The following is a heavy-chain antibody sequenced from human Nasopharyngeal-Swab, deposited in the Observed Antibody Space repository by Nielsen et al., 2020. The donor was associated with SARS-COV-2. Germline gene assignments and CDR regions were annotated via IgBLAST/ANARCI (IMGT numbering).Heavy chain of an antibody. CDR1: GFTFSSYE. CDR3: ARPTGFGEAGYFDY. V-gene: IGHV3-48*03. D-gene: IGHD3-10*01. CDR2: ISSSGSTI. J-gene: IGHJ4*02. Sequence: SLKLSCAASGFTFSSYEMNWVRQAPRKGLEWVSYISSSGSTIYYADSVKGRFTISRDNAKNSLYLQMNSLRAEDTAVYYCARPTGFGEAGYFDYWGQGTLVTVSS.